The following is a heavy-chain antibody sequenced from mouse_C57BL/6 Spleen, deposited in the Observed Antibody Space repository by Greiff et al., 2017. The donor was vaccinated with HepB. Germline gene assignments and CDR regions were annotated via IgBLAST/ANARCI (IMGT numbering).Heavy chain of an antibody. Sequence: QVQLKESGAELVRPGASVKLSCKASGYTFTDYYINWVKQRPGQGLEWIARIYPGSGNTYYNEKFKGKATLTAEKSSSTAYMQLSSLTSEDSAVYFCARGAVGYFDVWGTGTTVTVSS. CDR1: GYTFTDYY. CDR2: IYPGSGNT. CDR3: ARGAVGYFDV. V-gene: IGHV1-76*01. J-gene: IGHJ1*03. D-gene: IGHD1-1*01.